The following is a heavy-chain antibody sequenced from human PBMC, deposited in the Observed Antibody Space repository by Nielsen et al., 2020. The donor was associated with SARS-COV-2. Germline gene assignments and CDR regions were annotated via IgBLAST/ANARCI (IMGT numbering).Heavy chain of an antibody. Sequence: WVRQAPGQGLEWMGWISAYNGNTNYAQKLQGRVTMTTDTSTSTAYMELRSLRSDDTAVYYCARGHQYYYDSSGYSDYWGQGTLVTVSS. J-gene: IGHJ4*02. D-gene: IGHD3-22*01. CDR3: ARGHQYYYDSSGYSDY. CDR2: ISAYNGNT. V-gene: IGHV1-18*01.